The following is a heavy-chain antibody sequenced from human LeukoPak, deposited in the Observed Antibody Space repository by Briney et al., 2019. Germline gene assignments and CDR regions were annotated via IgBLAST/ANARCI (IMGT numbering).Heavy chain of an antibody. V-gene: IGHV1-46*01. J-gene: IGHJ4*02. CDR1: GYTFTSYY. D-gene: IGHD6-19*01. CDR3: ARDHGQWVVRISLDY. Sequence: GASVPDSRKASGYTFTSYYMHWVRQAPGQGLEWMGIINPSGGSTSYEHKLHGRGTMTTDTSTTTVYMELSSLRSEDTAVYYCARDHGQWVVRISLDYWGEGSLVTVSS. CDR2: INPSGGST.